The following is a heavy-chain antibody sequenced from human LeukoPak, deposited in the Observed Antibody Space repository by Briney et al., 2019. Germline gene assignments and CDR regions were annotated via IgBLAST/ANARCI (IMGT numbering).Heavy chain of an antibody. J-gene: IGHJ4*02. CDR3: ARAADYYGSGSYKGPFDY. D-gene: IGHD3-10*01. V-gene: IGHV1-18*01. Sequence: GASVKVSCKASGYTFTSYGISWVRQAPGQGLEWMGWISAYNGNTNYAQKLQGRVTMTTDTSTSTAYMELRSLRSDDTAVYYCARAADYYGSGSYKGPFDYWGQGTLVTVSS. CDR1: GYTFTSYG. CDR2: ISAYNGNT.